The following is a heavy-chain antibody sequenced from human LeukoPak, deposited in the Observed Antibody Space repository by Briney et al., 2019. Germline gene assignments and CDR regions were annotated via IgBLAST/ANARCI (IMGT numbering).Heavy chain of an antibody. CDR3: ARRPLYDYVWNY. D-gene: IGHD3-16*01. CDR2: IYPGDSDT. V-gene: IGHV5-51*01. Sequence: GESLQICCEGSGYSFTSYWIGGGRALPGKGLEGVGIIYPGDSDTTYSPSFQGQVTISADKSISTAYLQWSSLKASDTAMYYCARRPLYDYVWNYWGQGTLVTVSS. CDR1: GYSFTSYW. J-gene: IGHJ4*02.